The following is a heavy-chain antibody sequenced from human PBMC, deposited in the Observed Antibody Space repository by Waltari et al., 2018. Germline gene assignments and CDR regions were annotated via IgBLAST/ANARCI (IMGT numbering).Heavy chain of an antibody. CDR3: ARLRLNSGYGYYYYYYGMDV. CDR1: GGSFSGYY. CDR2: INHSGST. V-gene: IGHV4-34*01. D-gene: IGHD5-12*01. J-gene: IGHJ6*02. Sequence: QVQLQQWGAGLLKPSETLSLTCAVYGGSFSGYYWSWIRQPPGKGLEWIGEINHSGSTNYNPSLKSRVTISVDTSKNQFSLKLSSVTAADTAVYYCARLRLNSGYGYYYYYYGMDVWGQGTTVTVSS.